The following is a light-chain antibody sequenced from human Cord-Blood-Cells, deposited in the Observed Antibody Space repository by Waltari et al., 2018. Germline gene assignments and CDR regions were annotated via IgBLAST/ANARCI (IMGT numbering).Light chain of an antibody. J-gene: IGKJ5*01. CDR1: QGISSY. CDR2: AAS. CDR3: QQSYSTRIT. V-gene: IGKV1-39*01. Sequence: DIQMTQSPSSLSAPVGDRLTITCRASQGISSYLNWYQQKPGKGPKLLIYAASSLQSGVRSRCSGSGSVTGFALSISSLEPEDFGADYSQQSYSTRITGGQGTRVGI.